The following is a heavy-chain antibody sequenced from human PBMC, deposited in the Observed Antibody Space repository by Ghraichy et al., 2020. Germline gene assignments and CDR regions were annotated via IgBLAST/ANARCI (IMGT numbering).Heavy chain of an antibody. Sequence: SETLSLTCTVSGGSISSSSYYWGWIRQPPGKGLEWIGSIYYSGSTYYNPSLKSRVTISVDTSKNQFSLKLSSVTAADTAVYYCARHSKVDRDSSGYYASYWYFDLWGRGTLVTVSS. CDR2: IYYSGST. J-gene: IGHJ2*01. CDR1: GGSISSSSYY. CDR3: ARHSKVDRDSSGYYASYWYFDL. D-gene: IGHD3-22*01. V-gene: IGHV4-39*01.